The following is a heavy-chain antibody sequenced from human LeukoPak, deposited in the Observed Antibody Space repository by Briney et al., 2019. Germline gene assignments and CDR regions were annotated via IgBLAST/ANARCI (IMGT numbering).Heavy chain of an antibody. D-gene: IGHD5-18*01. CDR2: IIPILGTA. V-gene: IGHV1-69*13. CDR3: ATKRGYSYSSPH. CDR1: GGTFSSYA. Sequence: SVKVSCKASGGTFSSYAISWVRQAPGQGLEWMGGIIPILGTANYAQKFQGRVTITADGSTSTAHMELSSLRSEDTAVYYCATKRGYSYSSPHWGQGTLVTVSS. J-gene: IGHJ4*02.